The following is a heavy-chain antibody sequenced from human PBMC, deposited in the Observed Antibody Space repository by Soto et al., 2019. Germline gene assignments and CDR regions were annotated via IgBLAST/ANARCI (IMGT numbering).Heavy chain of an antibody. Sequence: ASVKVSCKASGYTFTGYYMHWVRQAPGQGLEWMGWINSNSGGTNYAQKFQGRVTMTRDTSISTAYMELSRLRSDDTAVYYCARGGGGYCTNGVCQFGHNWFDPWGQGTLVTVSS. J-gene: IGHJ5*02. CDR1: GYTFTGYY. D-gene: IGHD2-8*01. CDR2: INSNSGGT. CDR3: ARGGGGYCTNGVCQFGHNWFDP. V-gene: IGHV1-2*02.